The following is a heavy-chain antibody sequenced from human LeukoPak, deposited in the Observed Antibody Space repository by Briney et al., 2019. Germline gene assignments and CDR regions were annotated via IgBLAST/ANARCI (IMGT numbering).Heavy chain of an antibody. V-gene: IGHV3-48*04. CDR1: GFTFSSYS. D-gene: IGHD6-13*01. CDR3: ARIRKLSIAAAGVFDY. CDR2: INSNSKTT. Sequence: GGSLRLSCAASGFTFSSYSMNWVRQAPGKGLECVSYINSNSKTTWYADSVKGRFTISRDNAKNSLYLQMNSLRAEDTAVYYCARIRKLSIAAAGVFDYWGQGTLVTVSS. J-gene: IGHJ4*02.